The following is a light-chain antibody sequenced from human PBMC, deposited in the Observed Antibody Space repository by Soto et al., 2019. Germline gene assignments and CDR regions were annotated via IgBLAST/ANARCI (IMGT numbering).Light chain of an antibody. CDR2: KVS. J-gene: IGKJ3*01. Sequence: DVAMTQSPLSLPVTLGQPASISCRCSQSLEYSDGNTYLSWFHQRPGQSPRRLIYKVSNRGSGVPERISGSGSGTDFTLKISSVEAEDVGVYFCMQGTHWPPNFGPGTKMDI. CDR1: QSLEYSDGNTY. V-gene: IGKV2-30*01. CDR3: MQGTHWPPN.